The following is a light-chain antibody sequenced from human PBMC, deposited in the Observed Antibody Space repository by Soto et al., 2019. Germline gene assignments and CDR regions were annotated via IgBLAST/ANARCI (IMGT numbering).Light chain of an antibody. V-gene: IGLV2-14*01. CDR2: AVS. CDR3: CSYTSRTTYV. J-gene: IGLJ1*01. Sequence: QSVLTQPASVSGSPGQSITISCTGTASDVGGYNYASWYQQHPGKAPKLMIHAVSNRPSGISSRFSGSKSGNTASLTISGLQSEDEADYFCCSYTSRTTYVFGTGTKVTVL. CDR1: ASDVGGYNY.